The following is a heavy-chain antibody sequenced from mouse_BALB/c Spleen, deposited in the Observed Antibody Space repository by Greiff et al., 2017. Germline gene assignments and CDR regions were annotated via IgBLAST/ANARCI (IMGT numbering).Heavy chain of an antibody. CDR1: GFTFSSFG. Sequence: EVQLKESGGGLVQPGGSRKLSCAASGFTFSSFGMHWVRQAPEKGLEWVAYISSGSSTIYYADTVKGRFTISRDNPKNTLFLQMTSLRSEDTAMYYCARDGPAWFAYWGQGTLVTVSA. CDR2: ISSGSSTI. J-gene: IGHJ3*01. V-gene: IGHV5-17*02. D-gene: IGHD1-2*01. CDR3: ARDGPAWFAY.